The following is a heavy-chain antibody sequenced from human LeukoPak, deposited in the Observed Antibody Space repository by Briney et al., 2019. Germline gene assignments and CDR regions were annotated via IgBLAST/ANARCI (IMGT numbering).Heavy chain of an antibody. V-gene: IGHV3-7*01. CDR1: GFTFNNYW. Sequence: GSLRLSCVDSGFTFNNYWMSWVRQAPGKGLEWMTNINEDGSQKYFVDSVKGRFTISRDNAKNSVYLQMNSLRADDTAVYYCARGLATAAAYWGQGTLVTVSS. CDR2: INEDGSQK. CDR3: ARGLATAAAY. D-gene: IGHD6-13*01. J-gene: IGHJ4*02.